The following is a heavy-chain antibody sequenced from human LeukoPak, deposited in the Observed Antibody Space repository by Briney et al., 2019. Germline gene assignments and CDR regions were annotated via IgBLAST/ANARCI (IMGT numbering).Heavy chain of an antibody. D-gene: IGHD4-17*01. J-gene: IGHJ4*02. CDR1: GGSFSGYY. Sequence: SETLSLTCAVYGGSFSGYYWSWIRQPPGKGLEWIGEINHSGSTNYNPSLKSRVTISVDTSKTQFSLKLSSVTAADTAVYYCARGRVYGDFMYYFDYWGQGTLVTVSS. V-gene: IGHV4-34*01. CDR2: INHSGST. CDR3: ARGRVYGDFMYYFDY.